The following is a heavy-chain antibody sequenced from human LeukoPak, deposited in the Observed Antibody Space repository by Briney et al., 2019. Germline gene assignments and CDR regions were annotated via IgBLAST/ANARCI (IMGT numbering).Heavy chain of an antibody. CDR1: GFTFDDYA. Sequence: GGSLRLSCAASGFTFDDYAMHWVRQAPGKGLEWVSGISWNSGSIGYADSVKGRFTISRDNAKNSLYLQMNSLRAEDTALYYCAKGSSGWYRSVAFDIWGQGTMVTASS. D-gene: IGHD6-19*01. CDR3: AKGSSGWYRSVAFDI. V-gene: IGHV3-9*01. CDR2: ISWNSGSI. J-gene: IGHJ3*02.